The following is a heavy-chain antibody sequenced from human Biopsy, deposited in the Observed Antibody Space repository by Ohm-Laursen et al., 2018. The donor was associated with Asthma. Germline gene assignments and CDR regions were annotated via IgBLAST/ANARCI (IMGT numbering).Heavy chain of an antibody. Sequence: SLRLSCAASGFTFRSYAMHWVRQAPGKGLEWVAVGGSYYDGGLKYYADSVNGRFTVSRDDSKNTLYLQMNSLRDEDTAVYYCALKYRNSVFPEYGMDVWGQGTTVTVSS. D-gene: IGHD4-11*01. CDR1: GFTFRSYA. CDR2: GGSYYDGGLK. J-gene: IGHJ6*02. CDR3: ALKYRNSVFPEYGMDV. V-gene: IGHV3-30-3*01.